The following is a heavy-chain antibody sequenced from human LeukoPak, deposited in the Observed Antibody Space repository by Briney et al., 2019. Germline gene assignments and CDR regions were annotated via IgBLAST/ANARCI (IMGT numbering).Heavy chain of an antibody. Sequence: GGSLRLSCAASGFTFSIYAMHCVRQAPGKGLEYVSAISSNGGITYYANSVKGRFNISRDNSQNTLYLKMGSLRAEDVAVYYCATGSRNHYDYSGYYNYWGQGTLVAVSS. D-gene: IGHD3-22*01. CDR2: ISSNGGIT. J-gene: IGHJ4*02. CDR3: ATGSRNHYDYSGYYNY. V-gene: IGHV3-64*01. CDR1: GFTFSIYA.